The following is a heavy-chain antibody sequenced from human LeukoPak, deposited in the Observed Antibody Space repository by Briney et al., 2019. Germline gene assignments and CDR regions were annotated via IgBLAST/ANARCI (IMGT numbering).Heavy chain of an antibody. CDR2: INPNSGGT. J-gene: IGHJ4*02. V-gene: IGHV1-2*02. CDR1: GYTFTGYY. Sequence: ALVKVSCKASGYTFTGYYMHWVRQAPGQGLEWMGWINPNSGGTNYAQKFQGRVTMTRDTSISTAYMELTRLRSDDTAVYYCARAGYYYDSSGYRRLDYWGQGTLVTVSS. CDR3: ARAGYYYDSSGYRRLDY. D-gene: IGHD3-22*01.